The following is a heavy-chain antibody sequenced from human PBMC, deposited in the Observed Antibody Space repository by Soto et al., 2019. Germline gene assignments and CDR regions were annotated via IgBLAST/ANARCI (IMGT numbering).Heavy chain of an antibody. V-gene: IGHV4-59*08. Sequence: PSETLSLTCTVSGGSISGYYWSWIRQPPGKGLEWIGYIYYSGSTNYNPSLKSRVTISVDTSKNQFSLKLSSVTAADTAVYYCARTPSYYDFYGPDYYYYMDVWGKGTTVTVSS. CDR2: IYYSGST. J-gene: IGHJ6*03. CDR3: ARTPSYYDFYGPDYYYYMDV. CDR1: GGSISGYY. D-gene: IGHD3-3*01.